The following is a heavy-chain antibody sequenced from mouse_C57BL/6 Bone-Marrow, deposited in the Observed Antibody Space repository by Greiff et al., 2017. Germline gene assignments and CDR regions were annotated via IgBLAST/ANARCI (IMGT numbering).Heavy chain of an antibody. D-gene: IGHD1-1*01. Sequence: QVQLQQSGAELARPGASVKLSCKASGYTFTSYGISWVKQRTGQGLEWIGEIYPRSGNTYHNEKFKGKATLTADKSSSTAYMELRSLTSEDSAVYFCARSDYGAWFAYWGQGTLVTVSA. CDR3: ARSDYGAWFAY. CDR1: GYTFTSYG. CDR2: IYPRSGNT. V-gene: IGHV1-81*01. J-gene: IGHJ3*01.